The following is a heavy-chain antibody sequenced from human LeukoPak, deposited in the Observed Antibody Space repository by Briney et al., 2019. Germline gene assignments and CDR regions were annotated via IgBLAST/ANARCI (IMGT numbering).Heavy chain of an antibody. J-gene: IGHJ4*02. D-gene: IGHD3-22*01. CDR3: ARDGTGSMYYYDSSGPLH. V-gene: IGHV3-21*01. CDR2: ISSSSSYI. CDR1: GFTFSSYS. Sequence: GGSLRLSCAASGFTFSSYSMNWVRQAPGKGLEWVSSISSSSSYIYYADSVKGRFTISRDNAKNSLYLQMNSLRAEDTAVYYCARDGTGSMYYYDSSGPLHRGQGTLVTVSS.